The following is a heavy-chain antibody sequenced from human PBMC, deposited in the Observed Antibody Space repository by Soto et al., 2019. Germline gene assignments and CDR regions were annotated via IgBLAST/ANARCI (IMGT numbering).Heavy chain of an antibody. D-gene: IGHD6-13*01. CDR3: ARQGSWSLDY. CDR1: GGSISSYY. CDR2: IYYSGST. J-gene: IGHJ4*02. V-gene: IGHV4-59*08. Sequence: SETLSLTCTVSGGSISSYYWSWIRQPPGKGLEWIGYIYYSGSTNYNPSLKSRVTISVDTSKNQFSLKLSSVTAADTAVYYCARQGSWSLDYWGQGTLVTVSS.